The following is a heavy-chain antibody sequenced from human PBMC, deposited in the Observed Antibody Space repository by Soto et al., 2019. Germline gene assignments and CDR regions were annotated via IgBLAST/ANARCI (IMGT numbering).Heavy chain of an antibody. CDR1: EFTFSDYA. J-gene: IGHJ3*02. V-gene: IGHV3-30-3*01. CDR3: ARAHYDDPRGPNGHGIDI. CDR2: ISDDGDKV. D-gene: IGHD3-3*01. Sequence: QVQLVESGGGVVQPGRSLRLSCAASEFTFSDYAMHWVRQAPGKGLEWVAVISDDGDKVFYADSMKDRLTISRDNSKSTQLLQLTSLGPEDTDLYYCARAHYDDPRGPNGHGIDIWGQGTLVTVSS.